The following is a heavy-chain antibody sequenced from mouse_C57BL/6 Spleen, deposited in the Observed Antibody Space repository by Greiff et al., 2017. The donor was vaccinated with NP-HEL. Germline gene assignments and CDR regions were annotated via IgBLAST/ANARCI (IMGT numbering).Heavy chain of an antibody. CDR1: GFSLTSYG. Sequence: VKLEESGPGLVQPSQSLSITCTVSGFSLTSYGVHWVRQSPGKGLEWLGVIWSGGSTDYNAAFISRLSISKDNSKSQVFFKMNSLQAYDTARYYCARDYGAMDYWGQGTSVTVSS. D-gene: IGHD1-1*01. CDR3: ARDYGAMDY. CDR2: IWSGGST. V-gene: IGHV2-2*01. J-gene: IGHJ4*01.